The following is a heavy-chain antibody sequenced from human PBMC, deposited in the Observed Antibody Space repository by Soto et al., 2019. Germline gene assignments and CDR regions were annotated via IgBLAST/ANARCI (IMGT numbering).Heavy chain of an antibody. CDR1: GFTLSTYW. V-gene: IGHV3-74*01. CDR3: ARDRGRLFDI. D-gene: IGHD6-25*01. CDR2: ISNDGTTT. J-gene: IGHJ3*02. Sequence: PGGSLRLSCAASGFTLSTYWMEWVRQAPGEGLVWVSQISNDGTTTVYADSVKGRFTVSRDNAKNAVYLQMNSLRVEDTAVYYCARDRGRLFDIWGQGTMVTVSS.